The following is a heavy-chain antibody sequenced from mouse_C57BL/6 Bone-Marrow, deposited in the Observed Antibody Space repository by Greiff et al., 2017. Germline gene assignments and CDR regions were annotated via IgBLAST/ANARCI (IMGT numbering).Heavy chain of an antibody. CDR2: IDPETGGT. CDR1: GYTFTDYE. Sequence: VQLQQSGAELVRPGASVTLSCKASGYTFTDYEMHWVKQTPVHGLEWIGAIDPETGGTAYNQKFKGKAILTADKSSSTPYMELRSRTSEDSAVYYCTPSSYDFDYWGQGTTLTVSS. V-gene: IGHV1-15*01. J-gene: IGHJ2*01. CDR3: TPSSYDFDY. D-gene: IGHD1-1*01.